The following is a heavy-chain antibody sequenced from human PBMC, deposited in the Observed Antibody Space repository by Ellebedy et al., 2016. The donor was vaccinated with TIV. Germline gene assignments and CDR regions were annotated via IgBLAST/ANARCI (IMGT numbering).Heavy chain of an antibody. D-gene: IGHD5-18*01. CDR2: IVGSGA. CDR1: GFTFSPYA. Sequence: PGGSLRLSCAASGFTFSPYAMAWVRQAPGKGLEWVSGIVGSGAQKYADSVKGRFTISRDNSKRTVDLQMHSLRAEDTAVYFCAKDRTPGDGYWVFDNWGQGTLVSVSS. V-gene: IGHV3-23*01. CDR3: AKDRTPGDGYWVFDN. J-gene: IGHJ4*02.